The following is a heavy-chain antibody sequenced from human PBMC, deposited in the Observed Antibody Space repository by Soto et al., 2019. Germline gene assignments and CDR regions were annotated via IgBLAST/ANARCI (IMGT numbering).Heavy chain of an antibody. D-gene: IGHD6-13*01. CDR1: GGSISSRSYY. CDR3: TRDASRDSSARGWFDP. V-gene: IGHV3-21*01. Sequence: ETLSLTCTVSGGSISSRSYYWGWVRQPPGKGLEWVSTISSNSAYIYYTDALRGRFTISRDNAKNSLHLQMNSLRAEDTAVYYCTRDASRDSSARGWFDPWGPGTLVTVSS. CDR2: ISSNSAYI. J-gene: IGHJ5*02.